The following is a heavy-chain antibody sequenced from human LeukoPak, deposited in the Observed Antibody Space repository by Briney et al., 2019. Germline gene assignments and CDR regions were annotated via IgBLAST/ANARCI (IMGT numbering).Heavy chain of an antibody. D-gene: IGHD6-19*01. Sequence: GGSLTLSCAASGFTFSSYSMNWVRQAPGKGLEWVSSISSSSSYIYYADSVKGRFTISRDNAKNSLYLQMNSLRAEDTAVYYCARALYNRGWYPDYFDSWGQGTLVTVSS. V-gene: IGHV3-21*01. CDR3: ARALYNRGWYPDYFDS. J-gene: IGHJ4*02. CDR1: GFTFSSYS. CDR2: ISSSSSYI.